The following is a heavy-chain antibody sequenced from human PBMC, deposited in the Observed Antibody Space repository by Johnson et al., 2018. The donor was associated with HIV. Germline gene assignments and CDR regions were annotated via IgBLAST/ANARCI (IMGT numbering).Heavy chain of an antibody. CDR3: ARGDNAAAGDAFDI. J-gene: IGHJ3*02. Sequence: VQLVESGGGLVQPGGSLRLSCEASGFTFRTYAMSWVRQAPGKGLEWVSVISGSGGSTYYADSVKGRFTISRDNSKNTMFVQMKSLRAEDTAVHYCARGDNAAAGDAFDIWGQGTMVTVSS. V-gene: IGHV3-23*04. D-gene: IGHD6-13*01. CDR1: GFTFRTYA. CDR2: ISGSGGST.